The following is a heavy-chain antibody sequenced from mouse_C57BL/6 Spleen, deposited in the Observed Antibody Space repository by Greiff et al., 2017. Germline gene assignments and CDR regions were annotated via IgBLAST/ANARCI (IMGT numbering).Heavy chain of an antibody. CDR3: ARDLYYYGSQCFYYAMDY. CDR2: IDPSDSET. J-gene: IGHJ4*01. Sequence: QVQLQQSGAELVRPGSSVKLSCKASGYTFTSYWMHWVKQRPIQGLEWIGNIDPSDSETHYNQKFKDKATLTVDKSSSTAYMQLSSLTSEDSAVYYCARDLYYYGSQCFYYAMDYWGQGTSVTVSS. D-gene: IGHD1-1*01. V-gene: IGHV1-52*01. CDR1: GYTFTSYW.